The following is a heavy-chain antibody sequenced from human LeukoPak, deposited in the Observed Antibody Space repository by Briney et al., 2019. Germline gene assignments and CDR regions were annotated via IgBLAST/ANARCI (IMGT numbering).Heavy chain of an antibody. D-gene: IGHD6-13*01. V-gene: IGHV3-7*01. CDR3: AREGSSWYTYYYYMDV. CDR2: IKQDGSEK. CDR1: GFTFSSYW. J-gene: IGHJ6*03. Sequence: GGSLRLSCAASGFTFSSYWMSWVRQAPGKGLEWVANIKQDGSEKYYVDSVKGRFTISRDNAKNSLYLQMNSLRAKDTAVYYCAREGSSWYTYYYYMDVWGKGTTVTVSS.